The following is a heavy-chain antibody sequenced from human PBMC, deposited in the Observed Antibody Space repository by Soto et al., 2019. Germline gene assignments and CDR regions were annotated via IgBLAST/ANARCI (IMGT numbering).Heavy chain of an antibody. V-gene: IGHV4-39*01. Sequence: QLQLQESGPGLVKPSETLSLSCTVSGGSISGSNYYWDWIRQPPGKGLEWIGTIYYSGSTSYNSSLKSRVTISVDTSKNQFSLKLSSVTAADTAVYYCARRKPWFDPWGQGTLVTVSS. CDR3: ARRKPWFDP. CDR2: IYYSGST. J-gene: IGHJ5*02. CDR1: GGSISGSNYY.